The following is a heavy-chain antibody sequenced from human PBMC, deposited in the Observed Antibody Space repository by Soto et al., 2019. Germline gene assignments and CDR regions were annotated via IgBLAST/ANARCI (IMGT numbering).Heavy chain of an antibody. Sequence: GGSLRLSCAASGFTFSSYGMHWVRQAPGKGLEWVAVISYDGSNKYYADSVKGRFTISRDNSKNTLYLQMNSLRDEDTAVYYCARVSCCGLDNYYYMDVWGKGITVTVSS. D-gene: IGHD2-2*03. CDR3: ARVSCCGLDNYYYMDV. V-gene: IGHV3-30*03. CDR2: ISYDGSNK. CDR1: GFTFSSYG. J-gene: IGHJ6*03.